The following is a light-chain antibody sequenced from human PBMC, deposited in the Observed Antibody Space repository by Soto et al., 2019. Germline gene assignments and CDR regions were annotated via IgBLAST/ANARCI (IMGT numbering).Light chain of an antibody. CDR2: EAS. CDR3: QQYNSYSEA. J-gene: IGKJ1*01. CDR1: HDISTY. V-gene: IGKV1-9*01. Sequence: DIQLTQCTSLLSASVGDRVTITCGASHDISTYLAWYQQKPGKAPKLMIYEASTLQSGVPSRFSGSGSGTEFTLTISGLLPEDFATYYCQQYNSYSEAFGQGTKV.